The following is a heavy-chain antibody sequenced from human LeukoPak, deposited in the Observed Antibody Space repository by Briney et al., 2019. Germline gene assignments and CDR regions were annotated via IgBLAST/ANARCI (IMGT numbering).Heavy chain of an antibody. D-gene: IGHD5-12*01. Sequence: GASVKVSCKASGYTFTGYYMHWVRQAPGQGLEWMGWINPNSGGTNYAQKFQGRVTMARDTSISTAYMELSSLRSEDTAVYYCARGRGYSGYEESQGWFDPWGQGTLVTVSS. V-gene: IGHV1-2*02. CDR2: INPNSGGT. J-gene: IGHJ5*02. CDR3: ARGRGYSGYEESQGWFDP. CDR1: GYTFTGYY.